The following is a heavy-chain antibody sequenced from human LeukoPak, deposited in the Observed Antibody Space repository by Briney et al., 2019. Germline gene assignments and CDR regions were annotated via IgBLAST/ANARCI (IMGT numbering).Heavy chain of an antibody. J-gene: IGHJ4*02. Sequence: PGGSLRLSCAASGFTFSSYAMSWVRQAPGKGLEWVSAISGSGGSTYYADSVKGRFTISRDNSKNTLYLQMNSLRAEDTAVYYIAKYGGDSGYDFGFYYWGQGTLVTVST. V-gene: IGHV3-23*01. D-gene: IGHD5-12*01. CDR3: AKYGGDSGYDFGFYY. CDR2: ISGSGGST. CDR1: GFTFSSYA.